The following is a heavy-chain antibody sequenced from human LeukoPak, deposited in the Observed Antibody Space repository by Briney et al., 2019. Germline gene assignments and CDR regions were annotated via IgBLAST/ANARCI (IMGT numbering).Heavy chain of an antibody. Sequence: PGGSLRLSCAVSGFTFSSYSMNWVRQAPGKGLEWVSSISSSSSYIYYADSVKGRFTISRDNAKNSLYLQMNSLRAEDTAVYYCARAFGEQQLVYFDYWGQGTLVTVSS. V-gene: IGHV3-21*01. CDR3: ARAFGEQQLVYFDY. CDR2: ISSSSSYI. D-gene: IGHD6-13*01. CDR1: GFTFSSYS. J-gene: IGHJ4*02.